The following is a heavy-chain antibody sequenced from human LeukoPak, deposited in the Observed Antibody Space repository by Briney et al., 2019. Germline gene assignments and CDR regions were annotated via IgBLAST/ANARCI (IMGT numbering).Heavy chain of an antibody. Sequence: SETLSLTCTVSGGSISSSSYYWGWIRQPPGKGLEWIGTVYHSGSTYYNPSLNSRVTISVDTSKNQFSLKLSSVTAADTAVYYCARVGYSGYDLRTGVDYWGQGTLVTVSS. J-gene: IGHJ4*02. CDR1: GGSISSSSYY. CDR2: VYHSGST. D-gene: IGHD5-12*01. V-gene: IGHV4-39*07. CDR3: ARVGYSGYDLRTGVDY.